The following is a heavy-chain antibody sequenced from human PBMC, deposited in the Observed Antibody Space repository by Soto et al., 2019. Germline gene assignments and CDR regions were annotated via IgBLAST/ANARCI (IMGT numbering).Heavy chain of an antibody. V-gene: IGHV1-8*01. J-gene: IGHJ5*02. Sequence: ASVKVSCKASGYTFTSYDINWVRQATGQGLEWMGWMNPNSGNTGYAQKFQGRVTMTRNTSISTANMELSSLRSEDTAVYYCARVRGSYYDFWSGYYKQNWFDPWGQGTLVTVSS. CDR2: MNPNSGNT. CDR1: GYTFTSYD. CDR3: ARVRGSYYDFWSGYYKQNWFDP. D-gene: IGHD3-3*01.